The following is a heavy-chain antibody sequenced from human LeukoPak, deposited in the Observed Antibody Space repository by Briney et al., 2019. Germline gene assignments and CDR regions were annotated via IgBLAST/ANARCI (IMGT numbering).Heavy chain of an antibody. D-gene: IGHD3-10*01. CDR1: GFTFSSYA. CDR3: AKGTMVRGVIIFDY. V-gene: IGHV3-23*01. J-gene: IGHJ4*02. CDR2: ISGSGGST. Sequence: GGSLRLSCAASGFTFSSYAMSWVRQAPGKGLEWVSAISGSGGSTYYADSVKGRFTISRDNAKNSLYLQMNSLRAEDTALYYCAKGTMVRGVIIFDYWGRGTLVTVSS.